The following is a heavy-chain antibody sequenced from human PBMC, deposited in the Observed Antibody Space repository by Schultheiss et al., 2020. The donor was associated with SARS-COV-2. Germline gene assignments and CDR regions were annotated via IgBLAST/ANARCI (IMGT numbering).Heavy chain of an antibody. J-gene: IGHJ6*03. CDR3: ARESFYYMDV. CDR2: ISSSSSYI. CDR1: GFTFSSYA. V-gene: IGHV3-21*04. Sequence: GGSLRLSCAASGFTFSSYAMSWVRQAPGKGLEWVSSISSSSSYIYYADSVKGRFTISRDNAKNSLYLQMNGLRAEDTAVYYCARESFYYMDVWGKGTTVTVSS.